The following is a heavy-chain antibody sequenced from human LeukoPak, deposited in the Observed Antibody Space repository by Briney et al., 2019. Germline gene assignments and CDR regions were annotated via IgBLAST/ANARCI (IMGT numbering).Heavy chain of an antibody. D-gene: IGHD1-1*01. Sequence: GGSLRLSCAASGFTFSSYAMHWVRQAPGKGLEYVSAISSTGGSTYYANSVKGRFTISRDNSKNTLYLQMNSLRAEDTAVYYCARATEPYYYYYYMDVWGKGTTVTISS. CDR2: ISSTGGST. J-gene: IGHJ6*03. CDR3: ARATEPYYYYYYMDV. V-gene: IGHV3-64*01. CDR1: GFTFSSYA.